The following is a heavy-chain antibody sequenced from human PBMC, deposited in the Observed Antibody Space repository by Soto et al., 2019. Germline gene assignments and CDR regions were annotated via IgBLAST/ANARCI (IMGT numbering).Heavy chain of an antibody. CDR3: ARGKVLRFLEWSNWFDP. J-gene: IGHJ5*02. V-gene: IGHV4-34*01. CDR2: INHSGST. Sequence: SETLSLTCAVYGGSFSGYYWSWIRQPPGKGLEWIGEINHSGSTNYNPSLKSRVTISVDTSKNQFSLKLSSVTAADTAVYYCARGKVLRFLEWSNWFDPWGQGTLVTVSS. CDR1: GGSFSGYY. D-gene: IGHD3-3*01.